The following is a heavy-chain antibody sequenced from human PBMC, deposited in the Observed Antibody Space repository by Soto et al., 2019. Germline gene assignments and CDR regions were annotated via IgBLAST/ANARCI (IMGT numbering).Heavy chain of an antibody. CDR1: GGSISSYY. D-gene: IGHD3-16*01. J-gene: IGHJ4*02. CDR3: ARITFGRGRYFDH. Sequence: SETLSLTCTVSGGSISSYYWSWIRQPPGKGLEWVGYIYYSGSTNYNPAPKSRVTISVDTSKNQFSLKLSYVTAADTAVYYCARITFGRGRYFDHWGQGTLVTVSS. V-gene: IGHV4-59*01. CDR2: IYYSGST.